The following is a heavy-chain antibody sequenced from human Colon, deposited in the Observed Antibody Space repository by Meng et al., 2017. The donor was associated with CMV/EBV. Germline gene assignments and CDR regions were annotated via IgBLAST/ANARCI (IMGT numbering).Heavy chain of an antibody. V-gene: IGHV4-34*01. CDR1: GVPFSEYY. D-gene: IGHD1-26*01. J-gene: IGHJ4*02. CDR2: IRHSGSTSY. CDR3: AGGSYQAWELLHY. Sequence: APLQQWGPGILIPSGTLSSTSAVAGVPFSEYYWSWIRHPPGRGLEWIGEIRHSGSTSYSYNSSLKSRVTISIDTSKNQFSLELTSVTAADTAVYYCAGGSYQAWELLHYWGQGTLVTVSS.